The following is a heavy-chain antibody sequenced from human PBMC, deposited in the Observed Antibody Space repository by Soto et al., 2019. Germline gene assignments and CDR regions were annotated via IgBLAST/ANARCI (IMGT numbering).Heavy chain of an antibody. CDR1: GGSISSANYY. Sequence: TLSLTCIVSGGSISSANYYWDWIRQPPGQGLEWIGSIYYSAITYYNPSLKSRVTISVDTSKNQFSLKLSSVTAADTAVYYCARREGTESFDPWGRGTLVTVSS. D-gene: IGHD1-7*01. V-gene: IGHV4-39*01. CDR3: ARREGTESFDP. CDR2: IYYSAIT. J-gene: IGHJ5*02.